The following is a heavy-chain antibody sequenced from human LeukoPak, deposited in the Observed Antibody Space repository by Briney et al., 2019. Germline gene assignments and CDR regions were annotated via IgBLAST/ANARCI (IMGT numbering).Heavy chain of an antibody. CDR2: IYHSGNT. CDR1: AYSISSGFF. Sequence: SETLSLTCSVSAYSISSGFFWGWIRQPPGKGLEWIGSIYHSGNTYYNPSLKSRVTISVDTSKNQFSLRLTSVTAADTAVYYCARDSMVRGVPYYFDYWGQGTLVTVSS. V-gene: IGHV4-38-2*02. CDR3: ARDSMVRGVPYYFDY. D-gene: IGHD3-10*01. J-gene: IGHJ4*02.